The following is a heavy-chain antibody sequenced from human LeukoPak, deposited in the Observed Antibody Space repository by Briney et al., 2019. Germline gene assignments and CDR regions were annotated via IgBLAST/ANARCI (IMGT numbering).Heavy chain of an antibody. J-gene: IGHJ4*02. CDR3: ARDKDY. CDR1: GFTFSSYS. V-gene: IGHV3-48*01. Sequence: PGGSLRLSCAASGFTFSSYSMNWVRQAPGKGLEWVSYISSSSSTIYYADSVKGRFTILRDNAKNSLYLQMNSLRAEDTAVYYCARDKDYWGQGTLVTVSS. CDR2: ISSSSSTI.